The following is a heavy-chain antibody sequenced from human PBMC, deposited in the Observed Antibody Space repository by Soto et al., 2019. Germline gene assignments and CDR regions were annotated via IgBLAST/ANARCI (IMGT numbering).Heavy chain of an antibody. CDR2: IKSKTDGGTT. J-gene: IGHJ4*02. V-gene: IGHV3-15*01. Sequence: GGSLRLSCAASGFTFSNAWMIWVRQAPGKGLEWVGRIKSKTDGGTTDYAAPVKGRFTISRDDSKNTLYLQMNSLKTEDTAVYYCTTESMIVVVTLFDYWGQGTLVTVSS. D-gene: IGHD3-22*01. CDR1: GFTFSNAW. CDR3: TTESMIVVVTLFDY.